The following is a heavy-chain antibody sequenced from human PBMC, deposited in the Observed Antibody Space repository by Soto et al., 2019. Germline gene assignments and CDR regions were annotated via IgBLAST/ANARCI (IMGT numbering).Heavy chain of an antibody. CDR3: ASPREGQWLVFDH. CDR2: ISKDGLDR. V-gene: IGHV3-30*19. Sequence: RGSLRLSCVVSGFTFSDFGMHWVRQSPGEGLAWVASISKDGLDRYYSESVKGRFTISRDDSKNTVFLQMNSLKVEDTAAYFCASPREGQWLVFDHWGQRTLVTVSS. J-gene: IGHJ4*02. CDR1: GFTFSDFG. D-gene: IGHD6-19*01.